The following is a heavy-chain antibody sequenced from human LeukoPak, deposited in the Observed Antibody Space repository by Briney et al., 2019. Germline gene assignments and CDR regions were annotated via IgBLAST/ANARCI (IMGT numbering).Heavy chain of an antibody. D-gene: IGHD6-13*01. CDR3: VKGGSSSHNWFDP. Sequence: GGSLSLSCTASRFTFWDFGMHWVRQAPDKGVEWVAFIRNDGSKDYYPDSVKGRFTISRDNSRTTLYLQMHSLRIEDTAVYYCVKGGSSSHNWFDPWGQGILVTVSS. CDR2: IRNDGSKD. V-gene: IGHV3-30*02. J-gene: IGHJ5*02. CDR1: RFTFWDFG.